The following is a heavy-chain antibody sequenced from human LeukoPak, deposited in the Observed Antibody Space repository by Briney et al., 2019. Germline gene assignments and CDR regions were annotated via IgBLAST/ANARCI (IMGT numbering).Heavy chain of an antibody. CDR2: IRANKGNT. V-gene: IGHV1-18*01. CDR1: GYTFTIYG. CDR3: ARPRAAPDTYYFDY. J-gene: IGHJ4*02. Sequence: ASVKVSCKASGYTFTIYGISWVRQAPGQGLEWMGWIRANKGNTNYAQNFQRRVTMTTDTSTSTAYMGLRSLRSDDTAVYFCARPRAAPDTYYFDYWGQGTLVTVSS. D-gene: IGHD6-13*01.